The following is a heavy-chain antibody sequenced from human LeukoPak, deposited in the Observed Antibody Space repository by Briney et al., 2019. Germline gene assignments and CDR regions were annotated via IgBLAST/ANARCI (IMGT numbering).Heavy chain of an antibody. CDR2: ISWNSGSI. V-gene: IGHV3-9*01. CDR3: AKDPFVRAARNNWFDP. Sequence: TGRSLRLSCAASGFTFDDYAMHWVRQAPGKGLEWVSGISWNSGSIGYADSVKGRFTISRDNAKNSLYLQMNSLRAEDTALYYCAKDPFVRAARNNWFDPWGQRTLVTVSS. D-gene: IGHD6-6*01. CDR1: GFTFDDYA. J-gene: IGHJ5*02.